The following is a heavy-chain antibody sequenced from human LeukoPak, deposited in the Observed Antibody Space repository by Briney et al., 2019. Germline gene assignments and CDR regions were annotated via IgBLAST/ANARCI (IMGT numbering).Heavy chain of an antibody. Sequence: GASVKVSCKASTYIFTAYYIHWVRQAPGQGLEWMGIINPSGGSTSYAQKFQGRVTMTRDTSTSTVYMELSSLRSEDTAVYYCARESGADLRVYYYYGMDVWGQGTTVTVSS. J-gene: IGHJ6*02. CDR1: TYIFTAYY. CDR3: ARESGADLRVYYYYGMDV. CDR2: INPSGGST. D-gene: IGHD1-26*01. V-gene: IGHV1-46*01.